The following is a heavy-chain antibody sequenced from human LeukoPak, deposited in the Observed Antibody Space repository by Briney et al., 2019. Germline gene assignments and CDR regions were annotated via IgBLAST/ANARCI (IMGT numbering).Heavy chain of an antibody. CDR3: VRDGEGVAISVNYWFDP. D-gene: IGHD3-10*01. J-gene: IGHJ5*02. V-gene: IGHV1-8*01. CDR2: MKPITGST. CDR1: GFIFTGYD. Sequence: GASVKVSCRASGFIFTGYDINWVRQAAGQGLEWMGWMKPITGSTGYARQFQGRVTMTRDPSTGTAYMELTSLRSEDTAVYYCVRDGEGVAISVNYWFDPWGQGTLVTVSS.